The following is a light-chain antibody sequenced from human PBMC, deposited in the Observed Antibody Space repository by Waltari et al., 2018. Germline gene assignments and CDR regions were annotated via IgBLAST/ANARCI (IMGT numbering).Light chain of an antibody. CDR3: QKYGTLPAT. CDR2: DAS. Sequence: EIVLTQSPGTLSMSPGERATLSCRASQSVSRNLAWYQQKPGQAPRLLIYDASTRATGIPDRFSGSGSGTDFSLTISRLEPEDFAVYYCQKYGTLPATFGQGTKVEIK. V-gene: IGKV3-20*01. CDR1: QSVSRN. J-gene: IGKJ1*01.